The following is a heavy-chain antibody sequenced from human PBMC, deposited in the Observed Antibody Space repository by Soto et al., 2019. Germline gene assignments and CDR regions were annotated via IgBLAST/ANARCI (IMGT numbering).Heavy chain of an antibody. J-gene: IGHJ3*02. Sequence: EVQLVETGGGLIQPGGSLRLSCAASGFSVSSKYMSWVRQAPGKGLEWVSVIHSGGSINYADSVKGRVTISRDNSKNTLYLQMNSLRAEDTAVYYCATSYAVVEWYSFDMWGPGTMVTVSS. D-gene: IGHD2-8*01. CDR3: ATSYAVVEWYSFDM. CDR2: IHSGGSI. CDR1: GFSVSSKY. V-gene: IGHV3-53*02.